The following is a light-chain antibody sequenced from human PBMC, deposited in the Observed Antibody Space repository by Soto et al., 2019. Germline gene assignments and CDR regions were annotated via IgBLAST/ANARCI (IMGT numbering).Light chain of an antibody. CDR1: RGINTY. CDR3: QQTYTTPRT. V-gene: IGKV1-39*01. J-gene: IGKJ1*01. Sequence: DIQITHSPSSLSASIGDRVTITCRSSRGINTYVNWYQQKPGKAPKLLIFSASTLQSGVPSRFSGGGSGTDFTFTISSLLPEDFATYYCQQTYTTPRTLGQGTKVDIK. CDR2: SAS.